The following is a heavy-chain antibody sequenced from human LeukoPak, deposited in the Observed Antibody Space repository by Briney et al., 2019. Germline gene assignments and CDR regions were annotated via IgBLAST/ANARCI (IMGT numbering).Heavy chain of an antibody. J-gene: IGHJ4*02. CDR1: GFSVSSDY. D-gene: IGHD2-15*01. V-gene: IGHV3-66*01. CDR2: IYSGGKT. CDR3: ARDLVVAGTYGFGN. Sequence: GSLRLSCAASGFSVSSDYMSWVRQAPGKRLEWVSSIYSGGKTFYADSVKDRFTISRDNSENTLHLQMTSLRVEDAAMYYCARDLVVAGTYGFGNWGQGTLVTVSS.